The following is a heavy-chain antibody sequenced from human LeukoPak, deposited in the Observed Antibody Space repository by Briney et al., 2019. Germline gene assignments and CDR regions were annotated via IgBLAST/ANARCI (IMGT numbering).Heavy chain of an antibody. Sequence: RASVKVSCKASGCTFTSYYMLWVRQAPGQGLEWMGGIIPIFGTANYAQKFQGRVTITTDESTSTAYMELSSLRSEDTAVYYCAREVNYYDSSGHKKYFQHWGQGTLVTVSS. CDR3: AREVNYYDSSGHKKYFQH. CDR1: GCTFTSYY. CDR2: IIPIFGTA. V-gene: IGHV1-69*05. J-gene: IGHJ1*01. D-gene: IGHD3-22*01.